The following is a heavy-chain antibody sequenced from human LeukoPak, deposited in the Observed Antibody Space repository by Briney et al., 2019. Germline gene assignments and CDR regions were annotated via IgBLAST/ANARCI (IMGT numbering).Heavy chain of an antibody. V-gene: IGHV4-59*01. CDR2: IYYSGST. CDR1: GGSISSYY. CDR3: AREIVVVPAAIPGYYYMDV. J-gene: IGHJ6*03. Sequence: SETLSLTCTVSGGSISSYYWSWIRQPPGKGLEWIGHIYYSGSTNYNPSLKSRVTISVDTSKNQFSLKLSSVTAADTAVYYCAREIVVVPAAIPGYYYMDVWGKGTTVTVSS. D-gene: IGHD2-2*01.